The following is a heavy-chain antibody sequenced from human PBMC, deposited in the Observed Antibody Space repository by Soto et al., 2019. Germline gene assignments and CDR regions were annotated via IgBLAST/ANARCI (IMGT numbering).Heavy chain of an antibody. CDR3: AKAALVVVITTLDY. J-gene: IGHJ4*02. CDR1: GVTFSSNA. V-gene: IGHV3-23*01. D-gene: IGHD3-22*01. CDR2: ISGSGGST. Sequence: EVQLLESGGGLVQPGGSLRLSCAASGVTFSSNAMSWVRQAPGKGLEWVSAISGSGGSTYYADSVKGRFTISRDNSKNTLYLQMNSLRAEDTAVYYCAKAALVVVITTLDYWGQGALVTVSS.